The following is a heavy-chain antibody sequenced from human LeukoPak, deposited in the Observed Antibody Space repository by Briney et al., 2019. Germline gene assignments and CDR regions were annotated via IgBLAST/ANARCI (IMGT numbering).Heavy chain of an antibody. CDR2: IYYSGST. CDR1: GGSISSYY. V-gene: IGHV4-59*08. Sequence: PSETLSLTCTVSGGSISSYYWSWIRQPPGKGLEWIGYIYYSGSTNYNPPLKSRVTISVDTSKNQFSLKLSSVTAADTAVYYCARALNVWGSYGGYYFDYWGQGTLVTVSS. D-gene: IGHD3-16*01. CDR3: ARALNVWGSYGGYYFDY. J-gene: IGHJ4*02.